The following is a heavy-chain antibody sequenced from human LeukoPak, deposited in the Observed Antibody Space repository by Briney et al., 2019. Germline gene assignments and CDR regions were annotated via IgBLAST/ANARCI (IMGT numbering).Heavy chain of an antibody. CDR2: IGNTET. V-gene: IGHV3-23*01. CDR1: GLGMNAFA. CDR3: ARDGQAFNSNWDYFEY. Sequence: GGLIQKSVAAGLGMNAFAGGWRRLTQEKGLEWVSGIGNTETYYADSVKGRFTISRDSSKSTIYLHMNNLRAEDTALYYCARDGQAFNSNWDYFEYWGQGTPVTVSS. J-gene: IGHJ4*02. D-gene: IGHD7-27*01.